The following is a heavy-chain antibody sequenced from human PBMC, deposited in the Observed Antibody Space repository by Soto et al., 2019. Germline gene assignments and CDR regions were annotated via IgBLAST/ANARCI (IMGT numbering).Heavy chain of an antibody. CDR1: GFTFSNYA. CDR3: AKDRLGSVGRLYDP. D-gene: IGHD3-10*01. Sequence: EVQLLESGGGLVQPGGSLRLSCAASGFTFSNYAMTWVRQAPGKGLEWVSCIGGSDGSTYYADSVKGRFTISRDNSKNTLHLQMNSLRVEDTAVYYCAKDRLGSVGRLYDPWGQGTLVTVSS. CDR2: IGGSDGST. V-gene: IGHV3-23*01. J-gene: IGHJ5*02.